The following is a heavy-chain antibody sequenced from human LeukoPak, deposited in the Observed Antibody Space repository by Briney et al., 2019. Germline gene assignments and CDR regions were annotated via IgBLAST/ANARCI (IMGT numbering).Heavy chain of an antibody. Sequence: GGSLRLSCAASGFTFSSYEMNWVRQAPGKGLEWVPYISSSGSTIYYADSVKGRFTISRDNAKNSLYLQMNSVRAEDTAVYYCAELGITMIGGVWGKGTTVTISS. CDR2: ISSSGSTI. D-gene: IGHD3-10*02. CDR1: GFTFSSYE. J-gene: IGHJ6*04. CDR3: AELGITMIGGV. V-gene: IGHV3-48*03.